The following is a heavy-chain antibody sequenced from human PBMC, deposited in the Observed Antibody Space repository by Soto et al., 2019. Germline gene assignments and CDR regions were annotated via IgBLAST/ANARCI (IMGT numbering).Heavy chain of an antibody. D-gene: IGHD3-22*01. J-gene: IGHJ3*02. CDR1: SVSNAW. CDR2: IKSKTDGGTT. CDR3: TTVVVMLDDAFDI. V-gene: IGHV3-15*07. Sequence: SVSNAWMNWVRQAPGKGLEWVGRIKSKTDGGTTDYAAPVKGRFTISRDDSKNTLYLQMNSLKTEDTAVYYCTTVVVMLDDAFDIWGQGTMVTVSS.